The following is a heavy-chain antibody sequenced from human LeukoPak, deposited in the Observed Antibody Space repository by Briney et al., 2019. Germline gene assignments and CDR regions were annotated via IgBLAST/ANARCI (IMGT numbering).Heavy chain of an antibody. D-gene: IGHD3-3*01. J-gene: IGHJ4*02. CDR1: GYTFTGYY. Sequence: ASVKVSCKASGYTFTGYYMHWVRQAPGQGLEWLGWINPKSGGATYAQRFQGRVTMTRDTSINTAYMELSRLTYDDTAVYYCARIAAYYDFWSGYIIWGQGTLVTVSS. V-gene: IGHV1-2*02. CDR2: INPKSGGA. CDR3: ARIAAYYDFWSGYII.